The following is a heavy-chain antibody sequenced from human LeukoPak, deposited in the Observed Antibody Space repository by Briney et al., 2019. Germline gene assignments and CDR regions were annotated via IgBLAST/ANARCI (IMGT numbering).Heavy chain of an antibody. D-gene: IGHD3-22*01. CDR3: ARVNYDSSGYYFGPIDY. J-gene: IGHJ4*02. CDR1: GFTFNDYG. Sequence: GGSLRLSCAASGFTFNDYGMSWVRQAPGKGLEWVSGINWNGGSTDYADSVKGRFTISRDNAKNSLYLQMNSLRAEDTALYYCARVNYDSSGYYFGPIDYWGQGTLVTVSS. CDR2: INWNGGST. V-gene: IGHV3-20*04.